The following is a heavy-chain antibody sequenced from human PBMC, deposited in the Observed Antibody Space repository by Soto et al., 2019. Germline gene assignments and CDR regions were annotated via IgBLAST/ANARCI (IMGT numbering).Heavy chain of an antibody. CDR1: GFTFSTYT. CDR2: ISYDGSNQ. D-gene: IGHD3-16*01. V-gene: IGHV3-30*18. CDR3: GKGGYAGGSYGGGHFDY. J-gene: IGHJ4*02. Sequence: QVQLVESGGGVVQPGRSLRLSCAASGFTFSTYTMHWVRQAPGKGLEWVALISYDGSNQYYADSVRGRFTISRDNSKKTVFLKRSSLRSEDTATYYGGKGGYAGGSYGGGHFDYWGQGTLVTVSS.